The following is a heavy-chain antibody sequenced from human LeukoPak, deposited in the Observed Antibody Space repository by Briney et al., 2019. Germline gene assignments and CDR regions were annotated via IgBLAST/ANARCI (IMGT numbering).Heavy chain of an antibody. CDR2: ISGSGGIT. CDR3: AKDPSSGWLSHFDF. Sequence: PGGSLRLSCAASGFTFSNYAMTCVRQAPGEGLEWVSAISGSGGITHYADSVKGRFTISRDNSNNTVHLQMNSLRADDTAVYYCAKDPSSGWLSHFDFWGQGTLVTVS. J-gene: IGHJ4*02. D-gene: IGHD6-19*01. CDR1: GFTFSNYA. V-gene: IGHV3-23*01.